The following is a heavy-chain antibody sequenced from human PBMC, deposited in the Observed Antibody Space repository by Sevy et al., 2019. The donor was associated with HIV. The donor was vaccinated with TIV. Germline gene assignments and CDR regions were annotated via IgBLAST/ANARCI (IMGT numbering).Heavy chain of an antibody. CDR1: GFTFSTYG. CDR2: IRFDGTIK. J-gene: IGHJ6*02. D-gene: IGHD2-2*01. Sequence: GGSLRLSCAASGFTFSTYGMHWVRQAPGKGLEWVAFIRFDGTIKYYTDSVKGRLTNSRDNSKNTLYLQMNHLRAEDTAVYFCAKVLHIVVVPAAIDNYYGMDVWGQGPTVTVSS. V-gene: IGHV3-30*02. CDR3: AKVLHIVVVPAAIDNYYGMDV.